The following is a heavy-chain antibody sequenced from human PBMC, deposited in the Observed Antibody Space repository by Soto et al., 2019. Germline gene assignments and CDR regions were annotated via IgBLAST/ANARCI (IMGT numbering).Heavy chain of an antibody. CDR3: AKARVWYPYFDS. CDR2: ITYTGVST. V-gene: IGHV3-23*01. CDR1: EFSFDDYA. J-gene: IGHJ4*02. D-gene: IGHD6-13*01. Sequence: GSLRFSCAASEFSFDDYAMSWVRQAPGKGLEWVSSITYTGVSTYYADSVKGRFTISRDNSRDTLFLQMNSLRAEDTAIYYCAKARVWYPYFDSWGQGTLVTVSS.